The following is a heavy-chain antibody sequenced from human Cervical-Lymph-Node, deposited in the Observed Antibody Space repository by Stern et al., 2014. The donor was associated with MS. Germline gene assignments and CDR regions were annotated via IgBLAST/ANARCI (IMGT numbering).Heavy chain of an antibody. CDR2: IYSSNNV. V-gene: IGHV3-66*01. CDR3: TIEMAARRFDP. CDR1: GVSVSASY. Sequence: EVQLVASGGGLVQPGGSLRLSCTASGVSVSASYMTWVRQAPGQGLEWVALIYSSNNVYYGDSVKGIFTIARDRSKNTVPLQMNSLRVEDTGVYYCTIEMAARRFDPWGQGTLVAVSS. J-gene: IGHJ5*02. D-gene: IGHD6-6*01.